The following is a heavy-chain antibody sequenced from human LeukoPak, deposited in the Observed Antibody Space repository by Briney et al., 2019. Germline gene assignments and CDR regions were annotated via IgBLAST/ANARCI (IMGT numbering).Heavy chain of an antibody. Sequence: GGSLRLSCAASGFTFTSYAMTWVRQAPGRGLEWVSLISGSGDRTHYSDSMKGRFTISRDNSKNTLFLQMNSLRAEDTAVYYCARLGVTSYCSSTSCYNNPATWGQGTLVTVSS. J-gene: IGHJ4*02. CDR1: GFTFTSYA. V-gene: IGHV3-23*01. CDR3: ARLGVTSYCSSTSCYNNPAT. CDR2: ISGSGDRT. D-gene: IGHD2-2*02.